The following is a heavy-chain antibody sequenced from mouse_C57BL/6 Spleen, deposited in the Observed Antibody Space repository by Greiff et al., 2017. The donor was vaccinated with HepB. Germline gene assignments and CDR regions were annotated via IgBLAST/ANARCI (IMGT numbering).Heavy chain of an antibody. CDR3: ARSSIHMDY. D-gene: IGHD2-3*01. CDR2: INPNNGGT. V-gene: IGHV1-26*01. Sequence: EVQLQQSGPELVKPGASVKISCKASGYTFTDYYMNWVKQSHGKSLEWIGDINPNNGGTSYNQKFKGKATLTVDKSSSTAYMELRSLTSEDSAVCYCARSSIHMDYWGQGTSVTVSS. CDR1: GYTFTDYY. J-gene: IGHJ4*01.